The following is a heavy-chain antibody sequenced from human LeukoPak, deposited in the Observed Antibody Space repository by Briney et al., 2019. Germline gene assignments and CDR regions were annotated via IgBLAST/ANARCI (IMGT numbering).Heavy chain of an antibody. CDR1: GGTFSSYA. CDR2: IIPIFGTA. D-gene: IGHD2-2*01. V-gene: IGHV1-69*13. CDR3: ARGVSTGYCSSTSSFSFDY. Sequence: GASVKVSCKASGGTFSSYAISWVRQAPGQGLEWMGGIIPIFGTANYAQKFQGRVTITADESTSTAYMDLSSLRSEDTAEYYCARGVSTGYCSSTSSFSFDYWGQGTLVTVSS. J-gene: IGHJ4*02.